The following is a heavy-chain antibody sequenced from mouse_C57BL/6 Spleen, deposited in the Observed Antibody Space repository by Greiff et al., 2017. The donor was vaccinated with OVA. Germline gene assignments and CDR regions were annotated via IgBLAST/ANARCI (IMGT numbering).Heavy chain of an antibody. CDR1: GYTFTGYW. J-gene: IGHJ1*03. CDR2: IYPSDSYT. V-gene: IGHV1-59*01. D-gene: IGHD1-1*01. CDR3: ARWTTVVAAYWYFDV. Sequence: QVQLQQPGAELVRPGTSVKLSCKASGYTFTGYWMHWVQQRPGQGLEWIGVIYPSDSYTNYNQKFKGKATLTVDTSSSTAYMQLSSLTSEDSAVYYCARWTTVVAAYWYFDVWGTGTTVTVSS.